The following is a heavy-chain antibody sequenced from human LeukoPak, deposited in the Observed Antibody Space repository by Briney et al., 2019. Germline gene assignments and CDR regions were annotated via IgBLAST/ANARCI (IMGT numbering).Heavy chain of an antibody. Sequence: ASVKVSCKASGYTFTGYYIHWVRQAPGQGLEWMGWISAYNGNTNYAQKLQGRVTMTTDTSTSTAYMEPRSLRSDDTAVYYCARTAAGIAAAGRGFDPWGQGTLVTVSS. D-gene: IGHD6-13*01. CDR1: GYTFTGYY. CDR2: ISAYNGNT. CDR3: ARTAAGIAAAGRGFDP. V-gene: IGHV1-18*04. J-gene: IGHJ5*02.